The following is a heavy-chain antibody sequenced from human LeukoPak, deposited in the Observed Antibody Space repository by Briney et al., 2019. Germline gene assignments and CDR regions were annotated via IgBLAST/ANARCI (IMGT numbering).Heavy chain of an antibody. D-gene: IGHD6-19*01. V-gene: IGHV4-28*01. CDR1: GYSISSNNW. CDR3: ARNQAVAANRGASDV. J-gene: IGHJ3*01. Sequence: SETLSLTCAVSGYSISSNNWWAWVRQPPGKGLEWIGYIYYNGNTYYNPYNPSLTSRVTMSVDTSKNQFSLKLDSVTEIDTAMYYCARNQAVAANRGASDVWGQGTMVTVS. CDR2: IYYNGNT.